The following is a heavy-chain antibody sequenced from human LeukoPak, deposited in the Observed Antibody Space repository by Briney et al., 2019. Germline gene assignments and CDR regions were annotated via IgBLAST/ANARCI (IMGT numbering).Heavy chain of an antibody. CDR2: IYTSGST. D-gene: IGHD3-22*01. Sequence: SETLSLTCTVSGGSISSYYWSWIRQPPGKGLEWIGYIYTSGSTNYNPSLKSRVTISVDTSKNQFSLKLSSVTAADTAVYYCARHYDSSGYYYPFDYWGQGTLVTVSS. CDR3: ARHYDSSGYYYPFDY. CDR1: GGSISSYY. V-gene: IGHV4-4*09. J-gene: IGHJ4*02.